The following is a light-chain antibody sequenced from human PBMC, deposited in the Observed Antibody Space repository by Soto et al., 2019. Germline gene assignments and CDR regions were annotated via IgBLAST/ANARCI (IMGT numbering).Light chain of an antibody. Sequence: EIVMTQSPATLSVSPGERATLSCRASQNIDNKLVWYQQKPGQVPRLLIYDASTRATGIPARFSGSGSGTEFTLTISSLQPDDFATYYCQQYNSYSRWTFGQGTRLEIK. CDR3: QQYNSYSRWT. J-gene: IGKJ5*01. CDR1: QNIDNK. CDR2: DAS. V-gene: IGKV3-15*01.